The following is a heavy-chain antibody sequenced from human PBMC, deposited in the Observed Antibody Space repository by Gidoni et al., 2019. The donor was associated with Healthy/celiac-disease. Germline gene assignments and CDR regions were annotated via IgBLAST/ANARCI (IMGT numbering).Heavy chain of an antibody. CDR2: IGTAGDT. V-gene: IGHV3-13*01. CDR3: ARALGVAAAGTRLGRYYYYGMDV. CDR1: GFTFSSYD. D-gene: IGHD6-13*01. Sequence: EVQLVESGGGLVQPGGSLRLSCAASGFTFSSYDMHWVRQATGKGLEWVSAIGTAGDTYYPGSVKGRFTISRENAKNSLYLQMNSLRAGDTAVYYCARALGVAAAGTRLGRYYYYGMDVWGQGTTVTVSS. J-gene: IGHJ6*02.